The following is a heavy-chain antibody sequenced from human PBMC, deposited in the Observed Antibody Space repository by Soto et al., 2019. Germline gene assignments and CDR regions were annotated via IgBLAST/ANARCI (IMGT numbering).Heavy chain of an antibody. CDR2: ISGSGGST. CDR3: AKELMVRGVPPLRFGMDV. V-gene: IGHV3-23*01. Sequence: HPWGSLRLSWVPYVLNFSTYAMTWLRQAPGNGLEWVSGISGSGGSTYYADPVKGRFTISRDNSKNTLYLQVNSLRAEDTALYYCAKELMVRGVPPLRFGMDVWGQGTPVTVSS. CDR1: VLNFSTYA. J-gene: IGHJ6*01. D-gene: IGHD3-10*01.